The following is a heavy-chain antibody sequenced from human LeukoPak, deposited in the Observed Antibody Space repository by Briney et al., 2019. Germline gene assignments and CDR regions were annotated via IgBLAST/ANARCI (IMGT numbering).Heavy chain of an antibody. J-gene: IGHJ6*02. CDR1: GGTFSSYA. CDR3: AVPGSSFATYYYGMDV. V-gene: IGHV1-69*13. D-gene: IGHD6-13*01. CDR2: IIPIFGTA. Sequence: SVKVSCKASGGTFSSYAISWVRQAPGQGLEWMGGIIPIFGTANYAQKFQGRATITADESTSTAYMELSSLRSEDTAVYYCAVPGSSFATYYYGMDVWGQGTTVTVSS.